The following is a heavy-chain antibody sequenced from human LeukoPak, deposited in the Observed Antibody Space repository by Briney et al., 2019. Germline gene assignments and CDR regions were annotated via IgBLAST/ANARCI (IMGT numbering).Heavy chain of an antibody. D-gene: IGHD1-26*01. Sequence: ASVKVSCKASGYTFTGYYIHWVRQAPGQGPEWMGWINPNSGGTNYAQKFQGRVTMTRDTSISTAYMELRSLRSDDTAVYYCARDDIVGATHFQHWGQGTLVTVSS. CDR2: INPNSGGT. J-gene: IGHJ1*01. V-gene: IGHV1-2*02. CDR3: ARDDIVGATHFQH. CDR1: GYTFTGYY.